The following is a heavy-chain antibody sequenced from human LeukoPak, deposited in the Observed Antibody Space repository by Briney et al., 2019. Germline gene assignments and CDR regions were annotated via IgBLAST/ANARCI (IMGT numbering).Heavy chain of an antibody. Sequence: ASVKVSCKVSGYTLTELSMHWVRQAPGKGLEWMGGFDPEDGETIYAQKFQGRVTMTEDTSTDTAYMELSSPRSEDTAVYYCATDGSRYYYYGMDVWGQGTTVTVSS. CDR2: FDPEDGET. J-gene: IGHJ6*02. D-gene: IGHD1-1*01. CDR3: ATDGSRYYYYGMDV. CDR1: GYTLTELS. V-gene: IGHV1-24*01.